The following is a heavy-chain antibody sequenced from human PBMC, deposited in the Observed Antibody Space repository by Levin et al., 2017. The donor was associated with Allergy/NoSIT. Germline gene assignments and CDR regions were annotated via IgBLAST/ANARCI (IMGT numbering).Heavy chain of an antibody. V-gene: IGHV2-70*01. CDR3: ARSTTSCHLFDY. CDR1: GFSLSTSKMC. CDR2: IDWDDDK. Sequence: SGPTLVKPTQTLTLTCTFSGFSLSTSKMCVSWIRQPPGKALEWLALIDWDDDKYYNTSLKTRLTISKDTSKNQVVLTMTNMDPVDTATYYCARSTTSCHLFDYWGQGTLVTVSS. D-gene: IGHD2-2*01. J-gene: IGHJ4*02.